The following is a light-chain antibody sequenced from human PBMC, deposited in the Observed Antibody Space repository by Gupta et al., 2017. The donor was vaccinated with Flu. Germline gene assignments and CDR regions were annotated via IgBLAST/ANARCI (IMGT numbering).Light chain of an antibody. V-gene: IGKV3-20*01. J-gene: IGKJ3*01. CDR1: QTVSSSF. Sequence: IALPPSLGPLSLSPGERATLSCRASQTVSSSFLAWYQQKPGQAPRVLIYGASSRASGIPDRFSGSGSGTDFTLTISRLEPEDFAVYYCQQYGSSPFTFGPGTKVDIK. CDR2: GAS. CDR3: QQYGSSPFT.